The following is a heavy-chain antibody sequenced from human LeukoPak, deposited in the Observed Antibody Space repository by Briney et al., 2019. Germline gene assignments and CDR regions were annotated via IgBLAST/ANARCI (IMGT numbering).Heavy chain of an antibody. CDR2: ISGSGGST. D-gene: IGHD2-15*01. Sequence: PGGSLRLSCAASGFTFSSYAKSWVRQAPGKGLEWVSAISGSGGSTYYADSVKGRFTISRDNSKNTRYLQMNSLRAEDTAVYYCAKDRCSGGSCCIDYWGQGTLVTVSS. J-gene: IGHJ4*02. CDR1: GFTFSSYA. CDR3: AKDRCSGGSCCIDY. V-gene: IGHV3-23*01.